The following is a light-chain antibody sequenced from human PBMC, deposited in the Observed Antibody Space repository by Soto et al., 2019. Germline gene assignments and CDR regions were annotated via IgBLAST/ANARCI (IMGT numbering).Light chain of an antibody. CDR1: NIGTKR. J-gene: IGLJ1*01. V-gene: IGLV3-21*02. CDR3: QVWDTTSDHYV. Sequence: SSELTQPPSVSVAPGQTARITCGGNNIGTKRVHWYQQRPGQAPVLVVYDDDDRPSGIPERFSGSNSGNTATLTVSRVEAGDEADYYCQVWDTTSDHYVFGTG. CDR2: DDD.